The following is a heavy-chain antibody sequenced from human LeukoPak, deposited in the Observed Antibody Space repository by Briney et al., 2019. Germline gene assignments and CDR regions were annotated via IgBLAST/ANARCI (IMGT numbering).Heavy chain of an antibody. J-gene: IGHJ3*02. CDR1: GGSISSYY. CDR3: ARAHDIVVVVAATHDAFDI. D-gene: IGHD2-15*01. V-gene: IGHV4-59*01. CDR2: IYYSGST. Sequence: KRSETLSLTCTVSGGSISSYYWSWIRQPPGKGLEWIGYIYYSGSTNYNPSLKSRVTISVDTSKNQFSLKLSSVTAADTAVYYCARAHDIVVVVAATHDAFDIWGQGTMVTVSS.